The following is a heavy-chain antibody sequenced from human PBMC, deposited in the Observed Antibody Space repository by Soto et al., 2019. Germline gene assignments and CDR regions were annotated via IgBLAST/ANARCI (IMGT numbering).Heavy chain of an antibody. Sequence: QVPLVQSGAEVKKPGSSVKVSCKASGGTFSSYTISWVRQAPGQGLEWMGRIIPILGIANYAQKFQGRVTITADKSTSTAYMELSSLRSEDTAVYYCARVSRSAMVVDYWGQGTLVTVSS. J-gene: IGHJ4*02. CDR2: IIPILGIA. CDR1: GGTFSSYT. D-gene: IGHD5-18*01. CDR3: ARVSRSAMVVDY. V-gene: IGHV1-69*02.